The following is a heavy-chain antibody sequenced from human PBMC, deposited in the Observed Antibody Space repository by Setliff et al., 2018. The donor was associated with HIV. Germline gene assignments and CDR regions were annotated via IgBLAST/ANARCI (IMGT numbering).Heavy chain of an antibody. CDR2: IRYDGSNK. Sequence: PGGSLRLSCAASGFTFSSYGMHWVRQAPGKGLECVAFIRYDGSNKYYADSVKGRFTISRDNSKNTLYLQMKSLRAADTAVYDCAKIQNPQGYYYDSSGYYPHPGSPDYWGQGTLVTVSS. J-gene: IGHJ4*02. CDR3: AKIQNPQGYYYDSSGYYPHPGSPDY. CDR1: GFTFSSYG. V-gene: IGHV3-30*02. D-gene: IGHD3-22*01.